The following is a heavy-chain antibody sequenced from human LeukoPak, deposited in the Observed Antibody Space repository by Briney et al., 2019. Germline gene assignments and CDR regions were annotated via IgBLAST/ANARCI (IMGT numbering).Heavy chain of an antibody. CDR2: ISYDGSNK. Sequence: GGSLRLSCAASGFTFSGYPIHWVRQAPGKGLEWVAVISYDGSNKYYADSVKGRFTISRDNSKNTLYLQMNSLRAEDTAVYYCARETTTTGGFDPWGQGTLVTVSS. CDR1: GFTFSGYP. CDR3: ARETTTTGGFDP. J-gene: IGHJ5*02. V-gene: IGHV3-30*04. D-gene: IGHD1-1*01.